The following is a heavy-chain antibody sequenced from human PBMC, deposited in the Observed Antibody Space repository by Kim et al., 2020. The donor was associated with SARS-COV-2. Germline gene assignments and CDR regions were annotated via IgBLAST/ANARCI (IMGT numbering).Heavy chain of an antibody. D-gene: IGHD6-19*01. Sequence: YGASVKGRVTIAREESKSTAYLQMNSLKTEDTAVYYCTRRAVSYYYGMDVWGQGTTVTVSS. V-gene: IGHV3-73*01. J-gene: IGHJ6*02. CDR3: TRRAVSYYYGMDV.